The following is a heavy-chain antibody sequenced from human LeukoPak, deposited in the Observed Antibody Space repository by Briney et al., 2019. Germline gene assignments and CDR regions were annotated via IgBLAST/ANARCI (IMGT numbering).Heavy chain of an antibody. CDR3: ARSNGAPDAFDI. J-gene: IGHJ3*02. V-gene: IGHV2-70*04. CDR1: GFLLTRSGMR. Sequence: SGPTLVNPTQTLTLTCTFSGFLLTRSGMRVSWIRQPPGKALEWLARIDWDDDKFYSTSLKTRLSMSKDTSKNQVVLTITNMDPVDTATYYCARSNGAPDAFDIWGPGTMVTVSS. CDR2: IDWDDDK. D-gene: IGHD3-10*01.